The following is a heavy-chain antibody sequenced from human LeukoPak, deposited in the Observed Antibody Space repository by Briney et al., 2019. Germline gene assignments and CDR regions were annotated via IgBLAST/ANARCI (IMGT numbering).Heavy chain of an antibody. V-gene: IGHV3-64*01. J-gene: IGHJ4*02. CDR2: ISSNGGST. D-gene: IGHD5-24*01. Sequence: GGSLRLSCAASGFTFSSYAMHWVRQAPGKGLEYVSAISSNGGSTYYANSVKGRFTISRDNSKNTLYLQMGSLRAEDMAVYYCARAKYADGYNALDYWGQGTLVTVSS. CDR1: GFTFSSYA. CDR3: ARAKYADGYNALDY.